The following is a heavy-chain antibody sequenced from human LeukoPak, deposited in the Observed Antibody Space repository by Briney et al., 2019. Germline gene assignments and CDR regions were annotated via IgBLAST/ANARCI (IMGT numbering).Heavy chain of an antibody. CDR2: IYSGGST. D-gene: IGHD6-13*01. CDR3: ARGPSSSSWD. J-gene: IGHJ4*02. V-gene: IGHV3-53*01. CDR1: GFTVSSHY. Sequence: PGGSLRLSCAASGFTVSSHYMTWVCQAPGKGLEWVSVIYSGGSTYYADSVKGRFTISRDNSKNTLYLQMNSLRVEDTAVYYCARGPSSSSWDWGQGTLVTVSS.